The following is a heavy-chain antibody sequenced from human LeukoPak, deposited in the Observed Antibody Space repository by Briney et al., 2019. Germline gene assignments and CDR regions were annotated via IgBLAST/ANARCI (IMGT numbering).Heavy chain of an antibody. V-gene: IGHV3-21*01. D-gene: IGHD1-26*01. J-gene: IGHJ4*02. Sequence: SGGSLRLSCAASGFTFSSYSMNWVRQAPGKGLEWVSSISSSSSYIYYADSVKGRFTISRDNAKNSLYLQMNSLRAEDTAVYYCARIIPLYSGSPLDYWGQGTLVTVSS. CDR1: GFTFSSYS. CDR3: ARIIPLYSGSPLDY. CDR2: ISSSSSYI.